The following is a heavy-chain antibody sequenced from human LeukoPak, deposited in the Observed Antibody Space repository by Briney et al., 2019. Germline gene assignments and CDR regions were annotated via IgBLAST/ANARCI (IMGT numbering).Heavy chain of an antibody. CDR1: GGSISSYY. CDR2: IYYSGST. Sequence: SETLTLTCTVSGGSISSYYWSWIRQPPGKGLEWIGYIYYSGSTNYNPSLKSRVTISVDTTKNQFSLKLSSVTAADTAVYYCARIEFYGGNSVAFDIWGQGTMVSVSS. CDR3: ARIEFYGGNSVAFDI. V-gene: IGHV4-59*01. D-gene: IGHD4-23*01. J-gene: IGHJ3*02.